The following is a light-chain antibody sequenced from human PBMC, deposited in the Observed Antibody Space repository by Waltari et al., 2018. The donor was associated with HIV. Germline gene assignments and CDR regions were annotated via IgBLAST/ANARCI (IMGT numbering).Light chain of an antibody. J-gene: IGLJ2*01. CDR3: AAWDDSLSGGV. CDR2: RNN. V-gene: IGLV1-47*01. CDR1: SSNIGINF. Sequence: QSVLTQPPSASGTPGQSVTITCSGSSSNIGINFVYWYQQVPGTAPKLLIYRNNQRPSGVPDRCSGCKSGTSASLAISGLRAEDEADYYCAAWDDSLSGGVFGGGTKLTVL.